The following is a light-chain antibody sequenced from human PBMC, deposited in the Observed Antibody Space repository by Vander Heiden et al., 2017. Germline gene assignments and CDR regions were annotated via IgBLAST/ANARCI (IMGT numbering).Light chain of an antibody. J-gene: IGLJ1*01. CDR1: SSDVGRYDL. CDR3: CSFAVGSTYV. CDR2: EVI. V-gene: IGLV2-23*02. Sequence: QSALTQPPSVSGSPGQPITISCTGTSSDVGRYDLVSWYQQHPGNAPKLIIYEVIKRPSGVSNRFSGSKSANTASLTISGLQAEDEADYYCCSFAVGSTYVFGTGTKVTVL.